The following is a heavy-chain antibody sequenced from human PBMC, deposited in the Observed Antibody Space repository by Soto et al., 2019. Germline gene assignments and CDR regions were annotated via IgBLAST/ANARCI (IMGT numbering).Heavy chain of an antibody. CDR2: ATADGGT. CDR3: APHVSCSGGSCQYDAFAI. V-gene: IGHV3-23*01. Sequence: GGSLRLSCEGSGFTVSSHAMTWIRQAPGKGPEWVSTATADGGTYYADSVKGRFAMSRDTSENTLYLQMNSLGAEDTAAYYCAPHVSCSGGSCQYDAFAIRGQGTMVTVSS. D-gene: IGHD2-15*01. CDR1: GFTVSSHA. J-gene: IGHJ3*02.